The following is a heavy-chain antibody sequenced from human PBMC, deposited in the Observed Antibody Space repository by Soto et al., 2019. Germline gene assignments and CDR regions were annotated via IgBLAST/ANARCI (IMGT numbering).Heavy chain of an antibody. CDR2: IIPIFGTA. Sequence: QVQLVQSGAEVRKPGSSVKVSCKASGGTFSSYAISWVRQAPGQGLEWMGGIIPIFGTANYAQKFQGRVTITADKSTSTAYMELSSLSSADTSVYYCAGDSSGYNPDAFDIWGQGTMVTVSS. J-gene: IGHJ3*02. D-gene: IGHD3-22*01. V-gene: IGHV1-69*06. CDR3: AGDSSGYNPDAFDI. CDR1: GGTFSSYA.